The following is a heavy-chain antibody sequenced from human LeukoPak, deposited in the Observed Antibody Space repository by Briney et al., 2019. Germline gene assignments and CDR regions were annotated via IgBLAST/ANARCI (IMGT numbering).Heavy chain of an antibody. Sequence: ASVKVSCKASGGTFSSYATSWVRQAPGQGLEWMGGIIPLLGTANYAQKFQGRVTITADDSTSTAYMELSSLRSEDTAVYYCARSSYHLRYSSGWYYWGQGTLVTVSS. CDR2: IIPLLGTA. D-gene: IGHD6-19*01. CDR1: GGTFSSYA. J-gene: IGHJ4*02. V-gene: IGHV1-69*13. CDR3: ARSSYHLRYSSGWYY.